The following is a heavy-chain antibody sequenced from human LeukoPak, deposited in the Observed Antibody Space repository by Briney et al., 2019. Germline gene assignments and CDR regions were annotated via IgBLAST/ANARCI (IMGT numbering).Heavy chain of an antibody. D-gene: IGHD4-17*01. CDR2: IYSGGST. CDR1: GFTVSSNY. J-gene: IGHJ4*02. CDR3: AREDGDYVVDY. V-gene: IGHV3-66*01. Sequence: GGSLRLSCAASGFTVSSNYMSWVRQAPGKGLEWVSVIYSGGSTYYADSVKGRFTISRDNSKNTLYLQMNSLRPEDTAVYYCAREDGDYVVDYWGQGTLVTVSS.